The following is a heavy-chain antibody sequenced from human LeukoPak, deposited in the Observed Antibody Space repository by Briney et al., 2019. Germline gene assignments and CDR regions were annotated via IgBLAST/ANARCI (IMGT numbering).Heavy chain of an antibody. V-gene: IGHV1-69*10. CDR2: IIPIFGIA. Sequence: SVKVSCKASGGTFSSYAISWVRQGPGEGREWGGGIIPIFGIANYAQRFQGQVTITADNSTSTAYMQVNSLRSEDSAVYYCARVTLSGWLYFDYGGPGTLVTVSS. D-gene: IGHD6-13*01. CDR3: ARVTLSGWLYFDY. J-gene: IGHJ4*02. CDR1: GGTFSSYA.